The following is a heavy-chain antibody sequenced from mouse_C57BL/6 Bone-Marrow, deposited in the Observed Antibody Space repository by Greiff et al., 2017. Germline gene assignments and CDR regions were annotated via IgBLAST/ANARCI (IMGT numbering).Heavy chain of an antibody. CDR1: GYTFTAYY. CDR2: IGPGSGST. J-gene: IGHJ3*01. V-gene: IGHV1-77*01. Sequence: QVQLQQSGAELVKPGASVKISGKASGYTFTAYYINWVKQRPGQGLEWIGKIGPGSGSTYYNEKFKGTATLTADKSSSTAYMQLSSLTSKDSAVYFCASQNYYDYGGFAYWGQGTLVTISA. CDR3: ASQNYYDYGGFAY. D-gene: IGHD2-4*01.